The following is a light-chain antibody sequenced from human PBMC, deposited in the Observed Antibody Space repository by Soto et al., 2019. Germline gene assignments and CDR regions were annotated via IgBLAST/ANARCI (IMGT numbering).Light chain of an antibody. J-gene: IGKJ5*01. CDR1: QSFSRSY. V-gene: IGKV3-20*01. CDR3: QQYGRAPPRT. Sequence: ILVTKSESTLTLSPGAIATFAXRASQSFSRSYLAWYQQQPGHDTSIXXXGSXSRATGIPERFIGSGSGTAFTLTISSLEPGELSVYYCQQYGRAPPRTFGQRAQGEIK. CDR2: GSX.